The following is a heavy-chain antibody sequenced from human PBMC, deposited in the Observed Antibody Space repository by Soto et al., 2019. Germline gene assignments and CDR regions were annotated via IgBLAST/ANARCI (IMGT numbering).Heavy chain of an antibody. CDR3: ARGGDGRRVDY. CDR2: IIPMFGIV. J-gene: IGHJ4*02. Sequence: QVHLVQSGAEVKKPGSSVKVSCKASGDTFSRYDITWVRQAPGQGLEVMGGIIPMFGIVNYAQKFQGSLTIIAGDCTSTVYMELSSLTFEDTAVFYCARGGDGRRVDYWGQGTLVTVSS. CDR1: GDTFSRYD. D-gene: IGHD2-21*01. V-gene: IGHV1-69*01.